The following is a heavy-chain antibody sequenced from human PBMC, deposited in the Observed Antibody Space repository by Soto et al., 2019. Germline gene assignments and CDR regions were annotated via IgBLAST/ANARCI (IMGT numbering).Heavy chain of an antibody. V-gene: IGHV4-31*03. CDR3: ARDAPGVAPY. J-gene: IGHJ4*02. D-gene: IGHD2-15*01. Sequence: QVQLQESGPGLVRPSQTLSLTCTVSGGSINSGDSYWNWIRQHPEKGLEWIGYINYRGGTFYNPSLKSRIIISVATSKNQFSLKLSSVTAADTAVYYCARDAPGVAPYWGQGTLVTVSS. CDR1: GGSINSGDSY. CDR2: INYRGGT.